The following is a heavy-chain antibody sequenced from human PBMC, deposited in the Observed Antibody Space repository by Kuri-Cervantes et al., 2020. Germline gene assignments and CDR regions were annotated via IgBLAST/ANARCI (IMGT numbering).Heavy chain of an antibody. CDR1: GGSFSGYY. D-gene: IGHD1-26*01. CDR2: INHSGST. Sequence: SETLSLTCAVYGGSFSGYYWSWIRQPPGKGLEWIGEINHSGSTNYNPSLKSRVTISVDTSKNQFSLKLSPVTAADTAVYYCARGPRWVRSRYNWFDPWGQGTLVTVSS. V-gene: IGHV4-34*01. CDR3: ARGPRWVRSRYNWFDP. J-gene: IGHJ5*02.